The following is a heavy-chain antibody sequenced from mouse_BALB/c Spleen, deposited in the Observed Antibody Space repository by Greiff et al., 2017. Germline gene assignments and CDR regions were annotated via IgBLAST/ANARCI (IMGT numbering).Heavy chain of an antibody. CDR2: ISNLAYSI. Sequence: DVKLLESGGGLVQPGGSRKLSCAASGFTFSDYGMAWVRQAPGKGPEWVAFISNLAYSIYYADTVTGRFTISRENAKNTLYLEMSSLRSEDTAMYYWARETSYYFDYWGQGTTLTVSS. V-gene: IGHV5-15*02. CDR3: ARETSYYFDY. CDR1: GFTFSDYG. J-gene: IGHJ2*01.